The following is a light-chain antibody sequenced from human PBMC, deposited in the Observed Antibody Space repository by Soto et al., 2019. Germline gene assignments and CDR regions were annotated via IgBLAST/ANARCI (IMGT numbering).Light chain of an antibody. CDR1: QSVSSSY. Sequence: EIVLTQSPGTLSFSPGERATLSCRASQSVSSSYLAWYQQKPGQAPRLLIFGAFNRATGMPDRFSGSGSGTDFTLTISRLEPEDFAVYSCQQYNNWPLTFGGGTKVDIK. CDR2: GAF. CDR3: QQYNNWPLT. J-gene: IGKJ4*01. V-gene: IGKV3-20*01.